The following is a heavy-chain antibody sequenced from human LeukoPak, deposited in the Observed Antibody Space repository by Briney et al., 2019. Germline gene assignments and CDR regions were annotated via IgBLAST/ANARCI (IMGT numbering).Heavy chain of an antibody. V-gene: IGHV3-23*01. CDR3: GKTTVGYSSGQKPAWPVDY. D-gene: IGHD5-18*01. J-gene: IGHJ4*02. CDR1: GFPFGSHA. CDR2: IFGSGGSP. Sequence: GGSLSLSCEASGFPFGSHAMYWVRQAPGKGLEGVAGIFGSGGSPLYADPVKGRFTISRDNSRNTVYLQINSLRAEDTAVYYCGKTTVGYSSGQKPAWPVDYWGQGTLVTVSS.